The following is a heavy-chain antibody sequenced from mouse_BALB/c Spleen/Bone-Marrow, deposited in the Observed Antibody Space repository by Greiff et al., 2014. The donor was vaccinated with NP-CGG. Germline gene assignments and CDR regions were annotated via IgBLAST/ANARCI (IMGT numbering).Heavy chain of an antibody. CDR1: GFTFSDYY. CDR2: ISDGGSHT. V-gene: IGHV5-4*02. J-gene: IGHJ3*01. CDR3: ARDGDYKYAWFAY. D-gene: IGHD2-14*01. Sequence: VQLKESGGDLVKPGGSLKLSCAASGFTFSDYYMYWVRQTPEKRLEWVATISDGGSHTYYPDSVKGRFTISRDNAKNNLYLHMSSLKSEDTAMYYCARDGDYKYAWFAYWGQGTLVTVSA.